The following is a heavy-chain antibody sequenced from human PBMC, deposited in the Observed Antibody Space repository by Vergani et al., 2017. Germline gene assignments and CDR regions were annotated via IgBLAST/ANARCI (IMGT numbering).Heavy chain of an antibody. CDR1: GYTFTGYY. CDR3: ARGSDIVVVVAATEGGDLDY. V-gene: IGHV1-2*04. D-gene: IGHD2-15*01. CDR2: INPNSGGT. Sequence: QVQLVQSGAEVKKPGASVKVSCKASGYTFTGYYMHWVRQAPGQGLEWMGWINPNSGGTNYAQKFQGWVTMTRDTYISTAYMELSRLRSDDTAVYYCARGSDIVVVVAATEGGDLDYWGQGTLVTVSS. J-gene: IGHJ4*02.